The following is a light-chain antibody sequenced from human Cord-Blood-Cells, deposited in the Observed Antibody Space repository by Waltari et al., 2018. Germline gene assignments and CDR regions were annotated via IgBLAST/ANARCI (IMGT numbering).Light chain of an antibody. CDR3: CSYAGSSTLV. J-gene: IGLJ3*02. CDR1: SSDVGRYNL. CDR2: EGS. V-gene: IGLV2-23*01. Sequence: QSALTHPASVSGSPGQSITISCTRTSSDVGRYNLVSWYQQHPGKAPKLMIYEGSKRPSGVSNRFSGSKSGNTASLTISGLQAEDEADYYCCSYAGSSTLVFGGGTKLTVL.